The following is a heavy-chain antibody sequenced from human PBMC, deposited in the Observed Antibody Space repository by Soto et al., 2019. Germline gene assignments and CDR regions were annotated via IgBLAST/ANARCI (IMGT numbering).Heavy chain of an antibody. Sequence: SQTLSLTCAISGDSVSSNSAAWNWIRQSPSRGLEWLGRTYYRSKWYNDYAVSGKSRITINPATSKNQFYLQLNFVTPEDTAVDYCARAVALDIVVVPAAPYFDYWGQGTLVTVSS. J-gene: IGHJ4*02. D-gene: IGHD2-2*03. CDR2: TYYRSKWYN. V-gene: IGHV6-1*01. CDR1: GDSVSSNSAA. CDR3: ARAVALDIVVVPAAPYFDY.